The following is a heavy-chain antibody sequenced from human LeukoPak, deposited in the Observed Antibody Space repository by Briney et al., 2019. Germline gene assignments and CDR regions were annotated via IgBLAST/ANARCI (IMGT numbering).Heavy chain of an antibody. CDR1: GYSFSNYW. CDR2: ISPDDSDT. J-gene: IGHJ4*02. V-gene: IGHV5-51*01. D-gene: IGHD3-16*02. Sequence: GESLKISCQGSGYSFSNYWIGWVRQMPGKGLQWMGIISPDDSDTRYSPSFQGQVTISADKSINTAYLQWGSLKASDTAMYYCARLEDDYVWGGYRPYYFDYWGQGTLVTVSS. CDR3: ARLEDDYVWGGYRPYYFDY.